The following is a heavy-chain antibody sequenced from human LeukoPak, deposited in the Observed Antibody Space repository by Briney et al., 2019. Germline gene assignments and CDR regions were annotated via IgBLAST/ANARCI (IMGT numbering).Heavy chain of an antibody. D-gene: IGHD5-24*01. CDR2: IIPSGGST. J-gene: IGHJ4*02. V-gene: IGHV1-46*01. CDR1: GYTFINYF. Sequence: ASVKVSCKASGYTFINYFIHWVRQAPGQGLEWMGIIIPSGGSTNYAQKFQGRLTMTRDTSTSTVYMDLSSLRSEDTAVYYCARDLKGDGYNFDHWGQGTLVTVSS. CDR3: ARDLKGDGYNFDH.